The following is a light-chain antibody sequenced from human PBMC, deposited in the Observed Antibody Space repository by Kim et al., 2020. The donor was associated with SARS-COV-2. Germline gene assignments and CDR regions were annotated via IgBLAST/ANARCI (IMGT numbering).Light chain of an antibody. CDR1: QSVSSW. J-gene: IGKJ2*01. Sequence: SASEGDRVTITCLARQSVSSWLAWYQQKPGKAPNLLIYDASSLDSGVPSRFSGSGSGTEFTLTISRLQPDEFASYYCQQYNSYPYTFGQGTKLAI. CDR3: QQYNSYPYT. V-gene: IGKV1-5*01. CDR2: DAS.